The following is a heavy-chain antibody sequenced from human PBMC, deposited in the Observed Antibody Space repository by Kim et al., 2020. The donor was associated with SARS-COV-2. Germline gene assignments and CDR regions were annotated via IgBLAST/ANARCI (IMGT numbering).Heavy chain of an antibody. J-gene: IGHJ6*02. V-gene: IGHV1-69*13. D-gene: IGHD6-13*01. CDR3: ARDGSSSWSYYYYGMDV. Sequence: SVKVSCKASGGTFSSYAISWVRQAPGQGLEWMGGIIPIFGTANYAQKFQGRVTITADESTSTAYMELSSLRSEDTAVYYCARDGSSSWSYYYYGMDVWGQGTTVTVSS. CDR2: IIPIFGTA. CDR1: GGTFSSYA.